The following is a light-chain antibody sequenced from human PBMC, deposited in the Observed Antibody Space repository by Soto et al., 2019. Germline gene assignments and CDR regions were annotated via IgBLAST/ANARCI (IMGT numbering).Light chain of an antibody. CDR1: QSVSSSY. CDR3: QHYGSSLWT. J-gene: IGKJ1*01. V-gene: IGKV3-20*01. CDR2: GAS. Sequence: EIVLTQSPGTLSLSPGERATLSCRASQSVSSSYLAWYQQKPGQAPRLLIYGASSRATGIPDRFSGSGSGTDFTLTISRLEPEAFAVYYCQHYGSSLWTFGQGTKVEIK.